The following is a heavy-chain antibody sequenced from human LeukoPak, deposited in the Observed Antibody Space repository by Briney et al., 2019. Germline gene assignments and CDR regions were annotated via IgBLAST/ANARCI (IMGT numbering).Heavy chain of an antibody. Sequence: GGSLRLSCAASEFTFSLYAMNWVRQAPGKGLEWVSYINDVSSDIHYADSVKGRFTISRDNAKNTLYLQMNSLRAEDTAVYYCARDTYQPWLIDCCGQGTLVTVSS. V-gene: IGHV3-21*05. J-gene: IGHJ4*02. D-gene: IGHD2-2*01. CDR3: ARDTYQPWLIDC. CDR1: EFTFSLYA. CDR2: INDVSSDI.